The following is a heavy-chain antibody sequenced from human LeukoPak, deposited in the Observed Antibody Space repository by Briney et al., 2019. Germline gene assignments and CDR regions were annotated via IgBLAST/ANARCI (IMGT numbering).Heavy chain of an antibody. CDR3: ARDLSTTGLVPHYYYYMDV. V-gene: IGHV1-69*01. Sequence: SSVKVSCKASGHTFSSYAISWVRQAPGQGLEWMGGIIPIFGTANYAQKFQGRVTITADESTSTAYMELSSLRSEDTAVYYCARDLSTTGLVPHYYYYMDVWGKGTTVTVSS. CDR1: GHTFSSYA. D-gene: IGHD1-1*01. CDR2: IIPIFGTA. J-gene: IGHJ6*03.